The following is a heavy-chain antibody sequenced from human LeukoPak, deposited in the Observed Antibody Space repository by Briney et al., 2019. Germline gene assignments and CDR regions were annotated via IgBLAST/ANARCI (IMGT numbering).Heavy chain of an antibody. CDR3: AKDGREYSLDY. D-gene: IGHD2/OR15-2a*01. J-gene: IGHJ4*02. Sequence: SETLSLTCTVSGGSIRSYSWVWIRQPPGKALEWIGYLYYSGSTDYNPSLRSRVTISSDTSKNQFSLRLSSVTAADTAVYYCAKDGREYSLDYWGQGSLVTVYS. V-gene: IGHV4-59*01. CDR1: GGSIRSYS. CDR2: LYYSGST.